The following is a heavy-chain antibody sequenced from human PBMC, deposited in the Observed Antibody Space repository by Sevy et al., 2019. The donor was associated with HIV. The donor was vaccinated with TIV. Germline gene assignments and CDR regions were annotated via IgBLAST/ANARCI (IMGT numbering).Heavy chain of an antibody. D-gene: IGHD6-13*01. V-gene: IGHV3-21*01. J-gene: IGHJ6*03. CDR2: ISSSSSYI. CDR1: GFTFSSYS. Sequence: GGSLRLSCAASGFTFSSYSMNWVRQAPGKGLEWVSSISSSSSYIYYADSVKGRFTISRDNAKNSLYLQMNSLRAEDTAVYYCARDPGIAAAGTYYYYYYMDVWGKWTTVTVSS. CDR3: ARDPGIAAAGTYYYYYYMDV.